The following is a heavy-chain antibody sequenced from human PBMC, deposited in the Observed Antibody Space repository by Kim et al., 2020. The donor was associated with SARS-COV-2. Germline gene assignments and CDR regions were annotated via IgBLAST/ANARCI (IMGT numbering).Heavy chain of an antibody. D-gene: IGHD6-13*01. Sequence: DYADSVKGRFTISRDNSKSTLDRQMNSLRAEDTAVYYCARDVSSWDFDYWGQGTLVTVSS. V-gene: IGHV3-30*01. CDR3: ARDVSSWDFDY. J-gene: IGHJ4*02.